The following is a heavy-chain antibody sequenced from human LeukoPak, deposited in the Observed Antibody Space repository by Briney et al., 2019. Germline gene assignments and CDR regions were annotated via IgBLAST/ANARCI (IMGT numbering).Heavy chain of an antibody. CDR2: IYHSGST. J-gene: IGHJ5*02. Sequence: SQTLSLTCTVSGGSISSGGYYWSWIRQHPGKGLEWIGYIYHSGSTYYNPSLKSRVTISVDTSKNQFSLKLSSVTAADTAVYYCARGNGSSWYWFDPWGQGTLVTVSS. CDR3: ARGNGSSWYWFDP. CDR1: GGSISSGGYY. V-gene: IGHV4-31*03. D-gene: IGHD6-13*01.